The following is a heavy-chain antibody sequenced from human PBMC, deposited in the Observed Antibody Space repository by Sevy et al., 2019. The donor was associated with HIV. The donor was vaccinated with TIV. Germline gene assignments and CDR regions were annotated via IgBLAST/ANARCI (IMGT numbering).Heavy chain of an antibody. Sequence: GGSLRLSCAASGFTFSSYAMSWVRQAPGQGLEWVSGFSASGGSTKYADSVKGRFTISRDNSKNTLSLQMNSLRAEDTAVYYCARDGGCSSTSCLLYFDYWGQGTLVTVSS. V-gene: IGHV3-23*01. CDR3: ARDGGCSSTSCLLYFDY. D-gene: IGHD2-2*01. CDR1: GFTFSSYA. J-gene: IGHJ4*02. CDR2: FSASGGST.